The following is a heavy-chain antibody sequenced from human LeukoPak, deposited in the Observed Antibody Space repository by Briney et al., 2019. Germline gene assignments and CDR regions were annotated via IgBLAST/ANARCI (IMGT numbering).Heavy chain of an antibody. CDR2: ISYDGSNK. Sequence: SGRSLRLSCAASGFTFSSYGMHWVRQAPGKGLEWVAVISYDGSNKYYADSVKGRFTISRDNSKNTLYLQMNSLRAEDTAVYYCARDYSTSPLGAYFDYWGQGTLVTVSS. CDR3: ARDYSTSPLGAYFDY. V-gene: IGHV3-30*03. J-gene: IGHJ4*02. CDR1: GFTFSSYG. D-gene: IGHD2-2*01.